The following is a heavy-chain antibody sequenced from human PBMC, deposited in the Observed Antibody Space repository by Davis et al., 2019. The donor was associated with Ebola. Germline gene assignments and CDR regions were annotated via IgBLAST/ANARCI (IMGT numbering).Heavy chain of an antibody. CDR1: GGTFSSYA. D-gene: IGHD6-19*01. J-gene: IGHJ4*02. Sequence: SVKVSCKASGGTFSSYAISWVRQAPGQGLEWMGGIIPIFGTANYAQKFQGRVTITADKSTSTAYMELSSLRSEDTAVYYCARDIGWAAVAMNDYWGQGTLVTVSS. V-gene: IGHV1-69*06. CDR2: IIPIFGTA. CDR3: ARDIGWAAVAMNDY.